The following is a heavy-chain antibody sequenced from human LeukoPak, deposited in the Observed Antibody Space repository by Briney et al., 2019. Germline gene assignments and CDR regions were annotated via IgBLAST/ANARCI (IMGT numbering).Heavy chain of an antibody. Sequence: VAPVKVSCKASGYTFTSYGISWARQAPGQGLEWMGWISPYNANTNYPQKLQGRVTMTIDTSTSTAYMELRSLRSDDTAVYYCARDYDNVPDYWGQGTLVTVSS. V-gene: IGHV1-18*01. CDR1: GYTFTSYG. CDR3: ARDYDNVPDY. D-gene: IGHD3-22*01. J-gene: IGHJ4*02. CDR2: ISPYNANT.